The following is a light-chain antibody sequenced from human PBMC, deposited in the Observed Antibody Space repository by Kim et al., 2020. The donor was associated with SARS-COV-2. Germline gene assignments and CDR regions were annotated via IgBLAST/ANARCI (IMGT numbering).Light chain of an antibody. CDR3: QQSYSTLYT. V-gene: IGKV1-39*01. CDR2: AAS. J-gene: IGKJ2*01. Sequence: DIQMTQSPSSLSASVGDRVTITCRASQSISSYLNWYQQKPGKAPKLLIYAASSLQSGVPSRFSGSGSWTEFTLTISSLQPEDFATYYCQQSYSTLYTFGQGTKLEI. CDR1: QSISSY.